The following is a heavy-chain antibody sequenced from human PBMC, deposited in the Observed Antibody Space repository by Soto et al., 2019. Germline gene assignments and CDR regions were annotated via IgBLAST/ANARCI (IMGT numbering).Heavy chain of an antibody. CDR3: ARHGLGLDY. CDR1: GGSISSYY. V-gene: IGHV4-59*08. Sequence: SETLSLTCTFSGGSISSYYWSWIRQPPGKGLEWIAYVHYSGSTDYNPSLKSRVTISLDKSKNQFSLKLTSVTAADTAVYHCARHGLGLDYWGQGTLVTVSS. CDR2: VHYSGST. D-gene: IGHD1-26*01. J-gene: IGHJ4*02.